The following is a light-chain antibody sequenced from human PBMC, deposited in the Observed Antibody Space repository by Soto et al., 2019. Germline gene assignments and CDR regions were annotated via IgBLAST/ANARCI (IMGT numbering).Light chain of an antibody. CDR3: QQYSKWPQT. V-gene: IGKV3-15*01. CDR1: QSVSSS. CDR2: NAF. J-gene: IGKJ1*01. Sequence: EIVLTQSPGSLSLSPRETATLSCRASQSVSSSFLAWYQQKPGQAPRLLIYNAFTRATGIPARFSGSGSGTEFTLTISSLQSEDFAIYYCQQYSKWPQTFGQGTKVDIK.